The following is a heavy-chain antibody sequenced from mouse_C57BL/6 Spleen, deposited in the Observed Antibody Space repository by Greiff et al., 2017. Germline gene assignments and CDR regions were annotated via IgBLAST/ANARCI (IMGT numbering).Heavy chain of an antibody. J-gene: IGHJ4*01. CDR1: GFTFSSYA. Sequence: EVQGVESGAGLVKPGGSLKLSCAASGFTFSSYAMSWVRQTPEKRLEWVAYISSGGDYIYYADTVKGRFTISRDNARNTLYLQMSSLKSEDTAMYYCTREGVTTVVANYAMDYWGQGTSVTVSS. D-gene: IGHD1-1*01. CDR2: ISSGGDYI. CDR3: TREGVTTVVANYAMDY. V-gene: IGHV5-9-1*02.